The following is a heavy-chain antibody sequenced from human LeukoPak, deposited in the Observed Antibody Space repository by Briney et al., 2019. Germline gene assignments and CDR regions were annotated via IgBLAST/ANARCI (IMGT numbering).Heavy chain of an antibody. V-gene: IGHV1-18*01. J-gene: IGHJ5*02. Sequence: ASVKVSCKTSGYTFSCFGLSWLRQAPGQGLEWLGWISGNNGDTNYAKRVQGRVTMTTDTSTSTGYMELRSLRGDDTAVYYCARHRLHSSTWFGRQEGWFDPWGQGTLVTVSS. D-gene: IGHD2/OR15-2a*01. CDR1: GYTFSCFG. CDR2: ISGNNGDT. CDR3: ARHRLHSSTWFGRQEGWFDP.